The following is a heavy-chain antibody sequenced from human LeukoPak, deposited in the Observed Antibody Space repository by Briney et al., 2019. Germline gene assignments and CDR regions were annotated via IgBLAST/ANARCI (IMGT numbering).Heavy chain of an antibody. D-gene: IGHD3-22*01. CDR2: INPSGGST. Sequence: ASVKVSCTASGYTFTSYYMHWVRQAPGQGLEWMGIINPSGGSTSYAQKFQGRVTMTRDMSTSTVYMELSSLRSEDTAVYYCARVHYYDSSGYMFDYWGQGTLVTVSS. V-gene: IGHV1-46*01. J-gene: IGHJ4*02. CDR3: ARVHYYDSSGYMFDY. CDR1: GYTFTSYY.